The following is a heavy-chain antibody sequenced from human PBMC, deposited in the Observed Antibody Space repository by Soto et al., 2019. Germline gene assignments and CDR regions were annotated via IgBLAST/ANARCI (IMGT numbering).Heavy chain of an antibody. CDR3: TKESASEWGYMDV. V-gene: IGHV3-23*01. CDR2: ISASGGST. D-gene: IGHD7-27*01. Sequence: GSLRLAGSASGFTFSNYAMSWVRQAAGKGLEWVSVISASGGSTYYADSVKVRFTISRDNSKNTHSLQMNSLRAEDTAVYYCTKESASEWGYMDVWGQGTTVAVYS. J-gene: IGHJ6*03. CDR1: GFTFSNYA.